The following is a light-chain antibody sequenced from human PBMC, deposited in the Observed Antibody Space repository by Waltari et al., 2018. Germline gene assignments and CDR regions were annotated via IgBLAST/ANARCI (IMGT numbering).Light chain of an antibody. V-gene: IGLV1-44*01. CDR2: NSN. CDR3: ATWDASLNGRV. CDR1: TSSIGSNT. Sequence: QSVVTQPPSASGTPGQRVTISCSGSTSSIGSNTVNWYQHLPGTAPKLLIYNSNQRPSGVPDRVSGSKAGTSACLAMSGLESDDEADYYCATWDASLNGRVFGGGTKLTVL. J-gene: IGLJ3*02.